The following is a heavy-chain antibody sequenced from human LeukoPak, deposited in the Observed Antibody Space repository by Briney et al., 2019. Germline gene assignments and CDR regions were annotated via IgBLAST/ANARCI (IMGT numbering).Heavy chain of an antibody. Sequence: GGSLRLSCAASGFTFRDSAMTWVRQAPGKGLQWVSLISFSGDNTYYTDSVKGRFTISRDNAKDTLYLQMNSLRAEDTAIYYCARDIELSTWGLGTTVTVSS. V-gene: IGHV3-23*01. J-gene: IGHJ3*01. CDR3: ARDIELST. CDR2: ISFSGDNT. CDR1: GFTFRDSA. D-gene: IGHD3-16*02.